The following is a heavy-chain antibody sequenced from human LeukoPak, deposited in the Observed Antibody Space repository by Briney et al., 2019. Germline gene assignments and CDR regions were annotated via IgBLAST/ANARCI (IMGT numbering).Heavy chain of an antibody. CDR2: IKQDGSEK. CDR3: ARAGNNYYYYMDV. CDR1: GFTFSIYW. V-gene: IGHV3-7*01. D-gene: IGHD2/OR15-2a*01. Sequence: PGGSLRLSCAASGFTFSIYWMSWVRQAPGKGLEWVANIKQDGSEKYYVDSVKGRFTISRDNAKISLYLQMNSLRAEDTAVYYCARAGNNYYYYMDVWGKGTTVTVYS. J-gene: IGHJ6*03.